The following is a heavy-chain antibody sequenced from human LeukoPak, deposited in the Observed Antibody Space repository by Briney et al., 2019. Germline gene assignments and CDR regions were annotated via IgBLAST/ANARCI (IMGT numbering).Heavy chain of an antibody. V-gene: IGHV5-51*01. CDR3: ARLGVRGVIITRGYFDY. J-gene: IGHJ4*02. D-gene: IGHD3-10*01. CDR1: GYSFTSYW. Sequence: GADLKISCKSSGYSFTSYWIGWVRQMPRKGLEWRGIIYSDDSDTRYSPSFQGQVTISADKSISTAYLQWSSLKASDTAMYYCARLGVRGVIITRGYFDYWGQGTLVTVSS. CDR2: IYSDDSDT.